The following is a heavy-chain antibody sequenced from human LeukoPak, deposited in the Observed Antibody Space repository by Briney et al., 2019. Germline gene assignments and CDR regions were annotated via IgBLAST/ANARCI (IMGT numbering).Heavy chain of an antibody. V-gene: IGHV3-53*05. CDR1: GFTVSSNY. CDR2: IYSGGST. CDR3: ANAVVPAQIDY. D-gene: IGHD2-2*01. Sequence: EGSLRISCAASGFTVSSNYMSWVRQAPGKGLEWVSVIYSGGSTYYADSVKGRFTISRDNSKNTLYLQMNSLRAEDTAVYYCANAVVPAQIDYWGQGTLVTVSS. J-gene: IGHJ4*02.